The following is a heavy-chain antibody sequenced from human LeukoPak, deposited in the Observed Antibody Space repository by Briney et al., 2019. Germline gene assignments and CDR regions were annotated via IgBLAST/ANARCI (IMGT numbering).Heavy chain of an antibody. CDR1: GYTFTSYG. Sequence: GASVKVSCKASGYTFTSYGISWVRQAPGQGLEWMGWISAYNGNTNYAQKLQGRVTMTTDTSTSTAYMELRSLRSDDTAVYYCARDFRGRLREGAETDYWGQGTLVTVSS. J-gene: IGHJ4*02. D-gene: IGHD1-26*01. V-gene: IGHV1-18*01. CDR2: ISAYNGNT. CDR3: ARDFRGRLREGAETDY.